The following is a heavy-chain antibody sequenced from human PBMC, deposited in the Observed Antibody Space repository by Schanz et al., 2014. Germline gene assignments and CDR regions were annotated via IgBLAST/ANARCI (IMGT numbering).Heavy chain of an antibody. CDR2: ISYDGNNK. V-gene: IGHV3-30*04. J-gene: IGHJ4*02. D-gene: IGHD2-15*01. Sequence: QVQLVESGGGVVQPGRSLRLSCAASGFTFSSYAMHWVRQAPGKGLEWVALISYDGNNKYYADSVKVRFTISRDNSKNTLYLRMISLRAEDTAMFYCAREIPAGGHFDYWGQGTLVSVSS. CDR1: GFTFSSYA. CDR3: AREIPAGGHFDY.